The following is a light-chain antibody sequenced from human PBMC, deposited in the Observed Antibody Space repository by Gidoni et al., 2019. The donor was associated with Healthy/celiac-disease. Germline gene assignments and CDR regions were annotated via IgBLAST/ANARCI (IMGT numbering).Light chain of an antibody. J-gene: IGKJ2*01. Sequence: EIVLTPSPGTLSLSPGERATLSCRASQSVSSSYLAWYQQKPGQAPRLLIYGASSRDTGIPDRFSGSGSGTDFTLTISRLEPEDFAVYYCQQYGSSPYTFGQGTKLEIK. CDR1: QSVSSSY. CDR2: GAS. V-gene: IGKV3-20*01. CDR3: QQYGSSPYT.